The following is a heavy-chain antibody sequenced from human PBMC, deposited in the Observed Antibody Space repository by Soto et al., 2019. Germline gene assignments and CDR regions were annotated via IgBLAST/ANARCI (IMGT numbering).Heavy chain of an antibody. CDR2: IYPGDSDT. CDR1: GYSFTTYW. V-gene: IGHV5-51*01. CDR3: ARQGVEMATINPGY. D-gene: IGHD5-12*01. J-gene: IGHJ4*02. Sequence: GESLKISCTGSGYSFTTYWLGWVRQMPGKGLEWMGIIYPGDSDTRYSPSFQGHVTISVDKSNSIAYLQWNSLKASDTAMYYCARQGVEMATINPGYWGQGTLVTVSS.